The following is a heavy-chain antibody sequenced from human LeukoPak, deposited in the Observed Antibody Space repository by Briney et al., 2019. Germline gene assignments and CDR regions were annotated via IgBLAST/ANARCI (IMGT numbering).Heavy chain of an antibody. CDR3: ARVYSGSYYRRPFDY. CDR1: GGSFSGYY. Sequence: SETLSLTCAVYGGSFSGYYWSWIRQPPGKGLEWIGEINHSGSTNYNPSLKSRVTISVDTSKNQFSLKLSSVTAADTAVYYCARVYSGSYYRRPFDYWGQGTLVTVSS. V-gene: IGHV4-34*01. CDR2: INHSGST. J-gene: IGHJ4*02. D-gene: IGHD1-26*01.